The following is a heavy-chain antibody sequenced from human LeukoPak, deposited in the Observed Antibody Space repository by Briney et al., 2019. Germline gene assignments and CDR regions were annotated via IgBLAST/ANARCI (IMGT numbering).Heavy chain of an antibody. V-gene: IGHV4-30-4*02. Sequence: PSDSLSLTCTVSGRSISSGDDCWGWIRQPAGRGLEWFGKIYDSGSTYYNPSLKGRVTISVDTSKNQFSLKLSSVTAADTAVYYWARSYSSSGPFQHWGQGTLVTVSS. CDR2: IYDSGST. CDR3: ARSYSSSGPFQH. J-gene: IGHJ1*01. CDR1: GRSISSGDDC. D-gene: IGHD6-13*01.